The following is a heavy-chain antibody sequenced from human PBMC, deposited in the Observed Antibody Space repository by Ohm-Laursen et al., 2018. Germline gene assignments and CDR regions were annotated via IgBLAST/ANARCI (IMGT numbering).Heavy chain of an antibody. CDR2: IYHSGST. D-gene: IGHD6-19*01. CDR1: GESSSGYF. V-gene: IGHV4-38-2*02. Sequence: GTLSLTCTVNGESSSGYFWNWIRQPPGKGLEWIGSIYHSGSTYYNPSLKSRVTISVDTSKNQFSLKLSSVTAADTAVYYCARDVIAVAGNFDYWGQGTLVTVSS. CDR3: ARDVIAVAGNFDY. J-gene: IGHJ4*02.